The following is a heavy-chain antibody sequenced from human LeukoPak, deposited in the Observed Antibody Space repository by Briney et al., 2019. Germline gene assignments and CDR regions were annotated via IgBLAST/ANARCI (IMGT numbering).Heavy chain of an antibody. CDR2: IRSKAGNYAT. CDR1: GFTFSGSP. CDR3: TQSNY. J-gene: IGHJ4*02. Sequence: GGSLRLSCAASGFTFSGSPILWVRQASGKGLEWVGRIRSKAGNYATAYAASVQGRCTISRDDSKSTAYLQLNSLKTEDTAVYYCTQSNYWGQGALVTVSS. V-gene: IGHV3-73*01.